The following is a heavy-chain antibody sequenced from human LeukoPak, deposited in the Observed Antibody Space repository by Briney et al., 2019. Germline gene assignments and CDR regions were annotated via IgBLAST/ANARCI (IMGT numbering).Heavy chain of an antibody. CDR1: GFTFSDHV. D-gene: IGHD6-19*01. CDR2: ISYDGNNK. CDR3: ASSIAVAGQFDY. Sequence: GGSLRLSCAASGFTFSDHVMHWVRQAPDKGLEWVAMISYDGNNKYYADSVKGRFTISRDNSKNTLYLQMNSLRAENTAVYYCASSIAVAGQFDYWGQGTLVTVSS. J-gene: IGHJ4*02. V-gene: IGHV3-30*14.